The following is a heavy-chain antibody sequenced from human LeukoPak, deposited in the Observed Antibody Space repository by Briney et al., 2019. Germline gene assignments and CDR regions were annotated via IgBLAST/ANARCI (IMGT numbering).Heavy chain of an antibody. D-gene: IGHD6-25*01. CDR2: IYYSGST. Sequence: SETLSLTCTVSGGSVSSGSYYWSWIRQPPGKGLEWIGYIYYSGSTNYNPSLKSRVTISVDTSKNQFSLNLSSVTAADTAVYYCARFQGPAKNFDYWGQGTLVTVSS. CDR3: ARFQGPAKNFDY. CDR1: GGSVSSGSYY. V-gene: IGHV4-61*01. J-gene: IGHJ4*02.